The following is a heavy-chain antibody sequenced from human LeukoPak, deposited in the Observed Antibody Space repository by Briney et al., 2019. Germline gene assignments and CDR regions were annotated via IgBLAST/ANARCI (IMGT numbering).Heavy chain of an antibody. CDR1: GFTFSSYA. V-gene: IGHV3-30*04. D-gene: IGHD3-10*01. CDR2: KSYDGSNK. CDR3: ARDGAIYGSGSYSFYFDY. Sequence: GRSLRLSCAASGFTFSSYAMHWVRQAPGKGLEWVAVKSYDGSNKYYADSVKGRFTISRDNSKNTLYLQMNSLRAEDTAVYYCARDGAIYGSGSYSFYFDYWGQGTLVTVSS. J-gene: IGHJ4*02.